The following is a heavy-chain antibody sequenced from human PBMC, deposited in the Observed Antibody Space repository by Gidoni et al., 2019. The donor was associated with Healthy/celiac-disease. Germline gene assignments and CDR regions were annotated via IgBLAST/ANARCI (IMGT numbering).Heavy chain of an antibody. J-gene: IGHJ3*02. V-gene: IGHV3-15*01. CDR1: GFTFSNAW. CDR3: TTPGAPITIFGVVTNDAFDI. CDR2: IKSKTDGGTT. Sequence: EVQLVESGGGLVKPGGSLRLSCAASGFTFSNAWMSWVRQAPGKGLEWVGRIKSKTDGGTTDYAAPVKGRFTISRDDSKNTLYLQMNSLKTEDTAVYYCTTPGAPITIFGVVTNDAFDIWGQGTMVTVSS. D-gene: IGHD3-3*01.